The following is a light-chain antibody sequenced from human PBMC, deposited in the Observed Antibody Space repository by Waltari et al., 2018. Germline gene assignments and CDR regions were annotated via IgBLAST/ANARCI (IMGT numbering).Light chain of an antibody. CDR2: EGS. CDR3: CAYAGSSTFVV. Sequence: QSALTQPASVSGSPGQSITISCTGTSSDVGSYNLVPWYQQHPGKAPKRRIYEGSTRTSGVSKRSSGAKSGNTASLTSSGLQAEDEADYYCCAYAGSSTFVVFGGGTKLTVL. CDR1: SSDVGSYNL. J-gene: IGLJ2*01. V-gene: IGLV2-23*03.